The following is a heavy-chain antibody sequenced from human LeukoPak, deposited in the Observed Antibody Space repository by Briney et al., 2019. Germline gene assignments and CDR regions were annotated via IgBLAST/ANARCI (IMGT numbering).Heavy chain of an antibody. D-gene: IGHD4-17*01. J-gene: IGHJ6*02. V-gene: IGHV3-7*01. CDR2: IKQDGSEK. Sequence: GGSLRLSCAASGFTFSSYWMSWVRQAPGKGLEWVANIKQDGSEKYYVDSVKGRFTISRDNSKNTLYLQMNSLRAEDTAVYYCARPASLNTDPYGMDVWGQGTTVTVSS. CDR3: ARPASLNTDPYGMDV. CDR1: GFTFSSYW.